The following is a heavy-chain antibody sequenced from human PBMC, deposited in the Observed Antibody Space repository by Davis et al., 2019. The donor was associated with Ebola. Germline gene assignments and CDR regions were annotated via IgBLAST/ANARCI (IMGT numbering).Heavy chain of an antibody. J-gene: IGHJ3*02. CDR2: IYPGDSDT. CDR3: ARHGEDNWRGDAFDI. CDR1: GYSFTSYW. V-gene: IGHV5-51*01. Sequence: GESLKISCKGSGYSFTSYWIGWVRQMPGKGLEWMGIIYPGDSDTRYSPSFQGQVTISADKSISTAYLQWSSLKASDTAMYYCARHGEDNWRGDAFDIWGQGTMVTVSS. D-gene: IGHD1-20*01.